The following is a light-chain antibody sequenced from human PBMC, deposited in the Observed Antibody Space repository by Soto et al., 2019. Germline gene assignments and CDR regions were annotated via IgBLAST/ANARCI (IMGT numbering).Light chain of an antibody. CDR1: SSNIGSNT. J-gene: IGLJ2*01. Sequence: QSVLTQPPSASETPGQRVIISCSGGSSNIGSNTVNWYQQVPGTAPKLLISNNNQRRSGVPDRFSGSKSGTSASLAISGLQSEDEADYYCAAWDGDLNAVVFGGGTKLTVL. V-gene: IGLV1-44*01. CDR3: AAWDGDLNAVV. CDR2: NNN.